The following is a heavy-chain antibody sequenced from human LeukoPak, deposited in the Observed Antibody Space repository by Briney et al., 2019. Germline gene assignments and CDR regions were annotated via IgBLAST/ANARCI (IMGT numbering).Heavy chain of an antibody. CDR3: ARAFRSNYYDSSGYYY. Sequence: RPSETLSLTCAVYGGSFSGYYWSWIRQPPGKGLEWIGEINHSGSTNYNPSLKSRVTISVDTSKNQFSLKLSSVTAADTAVYYCARAFRSNYYDSSGYYYWGQGTLVTVSS. D-gene: IGHD3-22*01. V-gene: IGHV4-34*01. J-gene: IGHJ4*02. CDR1: GGSFSGYY. CDR2: INHSGST.